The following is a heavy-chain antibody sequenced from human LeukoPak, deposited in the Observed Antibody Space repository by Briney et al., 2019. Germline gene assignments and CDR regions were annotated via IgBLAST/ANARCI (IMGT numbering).Heavy chain of an antibody. J-gene: IGHJ4*02. Sequence: ASVKVSCKASGYTFTDYYLHWVRQAPGQGVEWMGWINPNSGGRSYAQKFQGRVSMTWDTSINTAYMDLIGLRSDDTAVYFCARDRGGYSGSGSYYEFEYWGQGTLVTASS. CDR3: ARDRGGYSGSGSYYEFEY. CDR2: INPNSGGR. D-gene: IGHD3-10*01. V-gene: IGHV1-2*02. CDR1: GYTFTDYY.